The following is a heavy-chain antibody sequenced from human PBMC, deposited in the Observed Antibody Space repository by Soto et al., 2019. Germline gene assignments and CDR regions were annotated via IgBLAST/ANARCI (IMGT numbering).Heavy chain of an antibody. CDR3: AKDRVEYSSSSGPSAVYYYYGMDV. J-gene: IGHJ6*02. CDR2: ISGSGGST. D-gene: IGHD6-6*01. V-gene: IGHV3-23*01. CDR1: GFTFSIYA. Sequence: GGSLRLSCAASGFTFSIYAMSWVRHAPGKGLEWVSAISGSGGSTYYADSVKGRFTISRDNSKNTLYLQMNSLRAEDTAVYYCAKDRVEYSSSSGPSAVYYYYGMDVWGRGTTVTVSS.